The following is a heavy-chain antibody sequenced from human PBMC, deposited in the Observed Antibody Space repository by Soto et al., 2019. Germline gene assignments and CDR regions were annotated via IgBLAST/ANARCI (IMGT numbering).Heavy chain of an antibody. CDR1: GFTFSSYG. D-gene: IGHD3-22*01. CDR2: IWYDGSNK. CDR3: ARDYYDSSGYRPLDY. Sequence: LRLSCAASGFTFSSYGMHWVRQAPGKGLEWVAVIWYDGSNKYYADSVKGRFTISRDNSKNTLYLQMNSLRAEDTAVYYCARDYYDSSGYRPLDYWGQGTLVTVSS. V-gene: IGHV3-33*01. J-gene: IGHJ4*02.